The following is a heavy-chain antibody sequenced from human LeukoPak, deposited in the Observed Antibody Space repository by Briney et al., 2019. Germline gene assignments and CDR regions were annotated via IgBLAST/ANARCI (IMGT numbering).Heavy chain of an antibody. V-gene: IGHV3-48*02. CDR2: ISSSDTI. CDR3: AGDTHSSSWYDH. D-gene: IGHD6-19*01. Sequence: PGGSLRLSCAASGFTFSSYGMNWVRQAPGKGLEWVSYISSSDTIYYADSVKGRFTISRNNAKNSLYLQMNSLRDEDTAVYYCAGDTHSSSWYDHWGQGTLVTVSS. J-gene: IGHJ5*02. CDR1: GFTFSSYG.